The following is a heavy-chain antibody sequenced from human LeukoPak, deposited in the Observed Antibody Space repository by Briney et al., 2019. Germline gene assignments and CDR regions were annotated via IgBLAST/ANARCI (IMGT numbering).Heavy chain of an antibody. CDR3: VRESGGGTYRYNLLDY. CDR1: GFTFSIYH. V-gene: IGHV3-48*03. D-gene: IGHD3-16*02. CDR2: ISSIGDVK. Sequence: GRSLRLSCAASGFTFSIYHMASVRQAPGRGLAWLSYISSIGDVKYYAASLKGRSTISRDNAQNSLYLQLNRLTAADTAFYYCVRESGGGTYRYNLLDYWGLGILVSVSS. J-gene: IGHJ4*02.